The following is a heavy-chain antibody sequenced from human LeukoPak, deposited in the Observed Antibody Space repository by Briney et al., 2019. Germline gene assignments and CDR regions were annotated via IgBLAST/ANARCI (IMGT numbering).Heavy chain of an antibody. J-gene: IGHJ3*02. CDR3: ARDGTGGGFDI. V-gene: IGHV4-59*01. CDR2: IYYSGST. D-gene: IGHD3/OR15-3a*01. CDR1: GGSISSYY. Sequence: SETLSLTCTVSGGSISSYYWSWIRQPPGKGLEWIGYIYYSGSTNYNPSLESRVTISVDTSKNQFSLKLSSVTAADTAVYYCARDGTGGGFDIWGQGTMVTVSS.